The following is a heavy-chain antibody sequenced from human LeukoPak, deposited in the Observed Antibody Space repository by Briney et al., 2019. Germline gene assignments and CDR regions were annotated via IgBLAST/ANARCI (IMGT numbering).Heavy chain of an antibody. CDR1: GFTFSSYW. V-gene: IGHV3-7*01. J-gene: IGHJ4*01. CDR2: MKQDGSAK. CDR3: ARDNVGALDY. D-gene: IGHD1-26*01. Sequence: QPGGSLRLSCVASGFTFSSYWMAWVRQAPGKGLEWVANMKQDGSAKHYADSVKGRFSISRDNSKNSVYLQMHRLRAEDTALYYCARDNVGALDYWGHGTLVTVSS.